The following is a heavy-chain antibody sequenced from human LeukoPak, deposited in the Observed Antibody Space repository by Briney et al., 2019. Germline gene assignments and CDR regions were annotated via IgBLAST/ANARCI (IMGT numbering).Heavy chain of an antibody. V-gene: IGHV3-21*01. D-gene: IGHD3-10*01. CDR1: GFTFSSYS. CDR3: ARDYYGSGSYYWFDP. CDR2: TSSSSSYI. J-gene: IGHJ5*02. Sequence: GGSLRLSCAASGFTFSSYSMNWVRQAPGKGLEWVSSTSSSSSYIYYADSVKGRFTISRDNAKNSLYLQMNSLRAEDTAVYYCARDYYGSGSYYWFDPWGQGTLVTVSS.